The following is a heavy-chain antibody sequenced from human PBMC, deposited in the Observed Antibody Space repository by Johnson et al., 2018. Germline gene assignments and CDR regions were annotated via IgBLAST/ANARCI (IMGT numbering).Heavy chain of an antibody. CDR1: GGSFSGYY. J-gene: IGHJ6*03. D-gene: IGHD1-20*01. CDR2: INHSGST. CDR3: ARGNRGNWKNYYYYYYRDV. V-gene: IGHV4-34*01. Sequence: QVQLQQWGAGLLKPSETLSLTCAVYGGSFSGYYWSWIRQPPGKGLEWMGEINHSGSTNYNPYHKSRVTIPVETSKNQFSLKLSPVTAADTAVYCVARGNRGNWKNYYYYYYRDVWGKGTTVTVSS.